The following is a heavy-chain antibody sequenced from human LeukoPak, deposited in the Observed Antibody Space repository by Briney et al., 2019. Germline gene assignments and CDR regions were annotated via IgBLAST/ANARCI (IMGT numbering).Heavy chain of an antibody. CDR2: IKQDGSEK. CDR1: GFTFSSDW. CDR3: ARPIENYYDSSGYFS. Sequence: GRSLRLSRAASGFTFSSDWMSSVRQAPGKGLEWGANIKQDGSEKYYVDSVKGRFTLSRDNAKTSLYLQMNRLRAEDTAVYYCARPIENYYDSSGYFSWGQGTLVTVSS. D-gene: IGHD3-22*01. J-gene: IGHJ5*02. V-gene: IGHV3-7*01.